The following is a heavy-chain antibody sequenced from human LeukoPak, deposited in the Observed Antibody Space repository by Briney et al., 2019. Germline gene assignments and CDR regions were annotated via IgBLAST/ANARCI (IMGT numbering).Heavy chain of an antibody. CDR1: GYTFTGYY. CDR3: ARDGSRDILTGYYPNWFDP. CDR2: INPNSGGT. D-gene: IGHD3-9*01. J-gene: IGHJ5*02. Sequence: GASVKVSCKASGYTFTGYYMHWVRQAPGQGLEWMGWINPNSGGTNYAQKFQGRVTMTRDTSISTAYMELSRLRSDDTAVYYCARDGSRDILTGYYPNWFDPWGQGTLVTVSS. V-gene: IGHV1-2*02.